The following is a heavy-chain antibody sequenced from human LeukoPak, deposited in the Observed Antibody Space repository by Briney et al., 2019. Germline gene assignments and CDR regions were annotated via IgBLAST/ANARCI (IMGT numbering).Heavy chain of an antibody. CDR2: ISGFNT. J-gene: IGHJ4*02. Sequence: PGGSLRLSCTTSGFAFSNYAMNWVRQAPGKGPEWVSGISGFNTYYADSVKGRFTIFRDNSKNVLYLQMDRLRAEDTAVNSCAKDVCTSPRCLLYFDSWGQGTLVTVSS. V-gene: IGHV3-23*01. CDR3: AKDVCTSPRCLLYFDS. D-gene: IGHD2-8*01. CDR1: GFAFSNYA.